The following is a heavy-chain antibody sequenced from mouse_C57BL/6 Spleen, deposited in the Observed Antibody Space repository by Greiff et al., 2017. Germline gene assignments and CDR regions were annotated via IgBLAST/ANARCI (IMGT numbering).Heavy chain of an antibody. CDR1: GFTFSSYG. V-gene: IGHV5-6*01. J-gene: IGHJ2*01. CDR3: ARPQLGLDY. D-gene: IGHD4-1*02. CDR2: ISSGGSYT. Sequence: EVNVVESGGDLVKPGGSLKLSCAASGFTFSSYGMSWVRQTPDKRLEWVATISSGGSYTYYPDSVKGRFTISRDNAKNTLYLQMSSLKSEDTAMYYCARPQLGLDYWGQGTTLTVSS.